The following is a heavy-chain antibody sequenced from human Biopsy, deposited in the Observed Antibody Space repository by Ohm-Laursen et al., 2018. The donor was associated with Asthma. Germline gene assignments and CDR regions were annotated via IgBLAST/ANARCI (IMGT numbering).Heavy chain of an antibody. D-gene: IGHD3-22*01. V-gene: IGHV3-30*03. Sequence: SLRLSCAVSGFSFSEFVMHWVRQAPGKGLEWVAVISYDGSTKYYADSVKGRFTISRDYSKNTLYLQMHSLRAEDTAVYYCARGDSSNWSHYYFDYWGQGTLVTVSS. CDR1: GFSFSEFV. CDR2: ISYDGSTK. CDR3: ARGDSSNWSHYYFDY. J-gene: IGHJ4*02.